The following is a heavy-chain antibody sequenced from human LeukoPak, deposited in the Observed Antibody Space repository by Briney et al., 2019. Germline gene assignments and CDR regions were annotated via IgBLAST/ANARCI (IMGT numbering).Heavy chain of an antibody. Sequence: SVKVSFKASGGTFSIYAISWVRQAPGQGLEWMGGIIPIFGTANYAQKFQGRVTITADKSTSTAYMELSSLRSEDTAVYYCARGLGELSFDLCYWGQGTLVTVSS. J-gene: IGHJ4*02. CDR2: IIPIFGTA. D-gene: IGHD3-16*02. V-gene: IGHV1-69*06. CDR1: GGTFSIYA. CDR3: ARGLGELSFDLCY.